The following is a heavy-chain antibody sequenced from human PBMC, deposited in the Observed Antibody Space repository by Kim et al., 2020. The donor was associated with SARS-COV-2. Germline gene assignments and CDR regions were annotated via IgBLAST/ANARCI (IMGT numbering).Heavy chain of an antibody. D-gene: IGHD3-10*01. CDR3: AGTSLQMYDYYRWFDP. CDR1: GGSISSYY. V-gene: IGHV4-59*01. CDR2: VSYSGTT. Sequence: SETLSLTCTVSGGSISSYYWSWIRQPPGKGLEWIGYVSYSGTTIYNPSLKSRVTISVDTSNNQLSLNLRSVTAADTAVYYCAGTSLQMYDYYRWFDPWGQGALVTVTS. J-gene: IGHJ5*02.